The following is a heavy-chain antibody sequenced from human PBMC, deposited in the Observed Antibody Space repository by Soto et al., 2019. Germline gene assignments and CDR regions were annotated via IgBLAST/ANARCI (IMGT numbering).Heavy chain of an antibody. J-gene: IGHJ6*02. Sequence: AGGSLRLSCAASGFTFSSYAMHWVRQAPGKGLEWVAVISYDGSNKYYADSMKGRFTISRDNSKNTLYLQMNSLRAEDTAVYYCARDRRFLEWLFYYYYYGMDVWGQGTTVTVSS. CDR2: ISYDGSNK. V-gene: IGHV3-30-3*01. D-gene: IGHD3-3*01. CDR1: GFTFSSYA. CDR3: ARDRRFLEWLFYYYYYGMDV.